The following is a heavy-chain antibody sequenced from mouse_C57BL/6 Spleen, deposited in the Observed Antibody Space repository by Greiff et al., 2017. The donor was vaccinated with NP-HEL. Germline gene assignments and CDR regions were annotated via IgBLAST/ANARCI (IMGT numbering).Heavy chain of an antibody. J-gene: IGHJ4*01. CDR1: GFTFSSYA. Sequence: EVKLVESGEGLVKPGGSLKLSCAASGFTFSSYAMSWVSQTPEKRLEWVAYISSCGDYIYYADTVKGRFTISSDNSRNTLYLQMSSLKSEDTAMYYSKGQDDYYAKDYWGKGTSVTVAS. V-gene: IGHV5-9-1*02. CDR2: ISSCGDYI. CDR3: KGQDDYYAKDY.